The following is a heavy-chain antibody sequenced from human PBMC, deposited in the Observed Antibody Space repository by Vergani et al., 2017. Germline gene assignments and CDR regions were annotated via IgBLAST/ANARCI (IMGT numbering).Heavy chain of an antibody. J-gene: IGHJ6*02. CDR2: FDPEDGET. Sequence: QVQLVQSGAEVKKPGASVKVSCKASGYTFTELSMHWVRQAPGKGLEWMGGFDPEDGETIYAQKFQGRVTMTEDTSTDTAYMELSSLRSEDTAVYYCARDRIVVVINYYYYGMDVWGQGTTVTVSS. D-gene: IGHD3-22*01. V-gene: IGHV1-24*01. CDR3: ARDRIVVVINYYYYGMDV. CDR1: GYTFTELS.